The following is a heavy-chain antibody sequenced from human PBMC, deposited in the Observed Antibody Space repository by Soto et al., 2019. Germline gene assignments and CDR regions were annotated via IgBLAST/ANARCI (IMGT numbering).Heavy chain of an antibody. CDR2: TGTSSSST. CDR1: GFSFSDYY. D-gene: IGHD5-12*01. J-gene: IGHJ4*02. V-gene: IGHV3-11*06. CDR3: ARHSGDGYNRPFDY. Sequence: PGGSLSLSCAASGFSFSDYYMSWVRQAPGKGLEWVSYTGTSSSSTNYANSVRGRFTISRDNPRNSLYLQMNSLGVEDTAVYYCARHSGDGYNRPFDYWGQGALVTVSS.